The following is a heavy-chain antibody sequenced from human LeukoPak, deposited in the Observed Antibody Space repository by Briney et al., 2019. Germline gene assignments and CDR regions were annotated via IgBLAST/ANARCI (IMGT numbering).Heavy chain of an antibody. V-gene: IGHV3-66*01. J-gene: IGHJ3*02. CDR3: ARELHNGGAREGAFDI. CDR2: IYSGGTT. Sequence: PGGSLRLSCTVSGFTFSSYWMSWVRQAPGKGLEWVSVIYSGGTTYYADSVKGRFTISRDNSKNTLYVQMNSLRAEDTAVYYCARELHNGGAREGAFDIWGQGTLVTVSS. CDR1: GFTFSSYW. D-gene: IGHD2-8*01.